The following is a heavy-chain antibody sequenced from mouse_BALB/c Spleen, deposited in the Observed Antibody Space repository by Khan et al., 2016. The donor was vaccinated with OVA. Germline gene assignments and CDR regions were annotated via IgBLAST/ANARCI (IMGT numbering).Heavy chain of an antibody. Sequence: QVQLQQSGAELARPGASVKMSCKASGYTFPSNTMHWVKQRPGQGLEWNGYINPRSDYTIYNQKFKDKATLTADISSTTAYMQLSSLTSDDSAVYYCARRTTGYAMDYWGQGTSVTVSS. D-gene: IGHD2-14*01. CDR2: INPRSDYT. V-gene: IGHV1-4*01. CDR1: GYTFPSNT. CDR3: ARRTTGYAMDY. J-gene: IGHJ4*01.